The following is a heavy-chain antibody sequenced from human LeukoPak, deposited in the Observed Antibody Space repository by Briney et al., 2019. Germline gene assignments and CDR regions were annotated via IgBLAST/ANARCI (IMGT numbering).Heavy chain of an antibody. CDR3: APDLRGSAWSLDY. J-gene: IGHJ4*02. CDR2: VSGSGGST. D-gene: IGHD6-13*01. Sequence: VSLRLSCAASGFTFRSYAMSWVRQATGQGLEWVSVVSGSGGSTDYADSVKGRFTMSRDNSRNTLYLQMNSLRAEDTAVYYCAPDLRGSAWSLDYWGQGTLVTVSS. CDR1: GFTFRSYA. V-gene: IGHV3-23*01.